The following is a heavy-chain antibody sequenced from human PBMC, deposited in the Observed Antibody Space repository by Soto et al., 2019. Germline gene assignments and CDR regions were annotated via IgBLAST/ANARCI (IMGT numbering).Heavy chain of an antibody. CDR1: GYSFTSYW. Sequence: GESLKISCKGSGYSFTSYWISWVRQMPGKGLEWMGRIDPSDSYTNYSPSFQGHVTISADKSISTAYLQWSSLKASDTAMYYCARVRWQPNYYYYGMDVWGQGTTVTVSS. V-gene: IGHV5-10-1*01. CDR3: ARVRWQPNYYYYGMDV. D-gene: IGHD2-15*01. J-gene: IGHJ6*02. CDR2: IDPSDSYT.